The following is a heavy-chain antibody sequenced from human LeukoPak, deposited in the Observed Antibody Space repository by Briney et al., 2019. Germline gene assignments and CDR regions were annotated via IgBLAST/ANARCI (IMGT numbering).Heavy chain of an antibody. CDR3: ARSLHRHYDILTGYYNGPFDY. V-gene: IGHV1-69*01. CDR1: GGTFSSYA. Sequence: ASVKVSCKASGGTFSSYAISWVRQTPGQGLEWMGGIIPIFGTANYAQKFQGRDTITADESTSTAYMELSSLRSEDTAVYYCARSLHRHYDILTGYYNGPFDYWGQGTLVTVSS. D-gene: IGHD3-9*01. J-gene: IGHJ4*02. CDR2: IIPIFGTA.